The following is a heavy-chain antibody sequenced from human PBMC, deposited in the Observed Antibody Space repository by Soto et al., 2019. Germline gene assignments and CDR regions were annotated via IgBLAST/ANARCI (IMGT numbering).Heavy chain of an antibody. J-gene: IGHJ6*02. D-gene: IGHD5-18*01. CDR3: ARDAPRGYSYGADYYYGMDV. Sequence: PGGSLRLSCAASGFTFSSYEMNWVRQAPGKGLEWVSYISSSGSTIYYADSVKGRFTISRDNAKNSLYLQMNSLRAEDTAVYYCARDAPRGYSYGADYYYGMDVWGQGTTVTVSS. CDR2: ISSSGSTI. V-gene: IGHV3-48*03. CDR1: GFTFSSYE.